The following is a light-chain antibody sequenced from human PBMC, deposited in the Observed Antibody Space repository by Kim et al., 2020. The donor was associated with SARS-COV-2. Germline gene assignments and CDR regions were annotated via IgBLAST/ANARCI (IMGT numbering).Light chain of an antibody. CDR1: QSVSNN. CDR3: QQYNDWPPWT. Sequence: EIVMTQSPATLSVSPGERVTLSCRASQSVSNNLAWYQHKPGQAPRLLIYGASTRATGIPARFSGSGSGAEFTLTISSLQSEDFAVYYCQQYNDWPPWTFGQGTKVDIK. V-gene: IGKV3-15*01. CDR2: GAS. J-gene: IGKJ1*01.